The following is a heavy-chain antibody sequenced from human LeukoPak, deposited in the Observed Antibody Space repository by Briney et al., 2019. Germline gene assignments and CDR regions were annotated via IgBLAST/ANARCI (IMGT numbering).Heavy chain of an antibody. J-gene: IGHJ5*02. Sequence: ASVKVSCKASGGTFSSYAISWVRRAPGQGLEWMGGIIPIFGTADYAQKFQGRVTITTDESTSTAYMELSSLRSEDTAVYYCARDQEVYSSSWFNWFDPWGQGTLVTVSS. CDR3: ARDQEVYSSSWFNWFDP. CDR2: IIPIFGTA. V-gene: IGHV1-69*05. CDR1: GGTFSSYA. D-gene: IGHD6-13*01.